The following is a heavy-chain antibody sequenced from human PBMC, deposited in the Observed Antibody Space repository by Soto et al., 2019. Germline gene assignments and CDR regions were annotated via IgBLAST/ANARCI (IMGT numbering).Heavy chain of an antibody. V-gene: IGHV4-34*01. CDR3: ARERFGPYYDFWSGYSHY. D-gene: IGHD3-3*01. J-gene: IGHJ4*02. CDR2: INHSGST. Sequence: SETLSLTCAVYGGSFRGYYWSWIRQPPGKGLEWIGEINHSGSTNYNPSLKSRVTISVDTSKNQFSLKLSSVTAADTAVYYCARERFGPYYDFWSGYSHYWGQGTLVTVSS. CDR1: GGSFRGYY.